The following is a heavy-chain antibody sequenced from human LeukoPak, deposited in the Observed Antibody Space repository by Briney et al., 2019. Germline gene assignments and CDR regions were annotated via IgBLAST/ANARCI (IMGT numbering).Heavy chain of an antibody. V-gene: IGHV4-4*09. D-gene: IGHD5-18*01. J-gene: IGHJ4*02. CDR3: ARTARLFDS. CDR1: DDSITTYY. Sequence: SETPSLTCTVSDDSITTYYWSWIRQPPGKGLECIAYIYHSGATNYNPSLKSRVTISMDTSKNQFSLKLNSVTAADTAVYYCARTARLFDSWGQGIQVTVSS. CDR2: IYHSGAT.